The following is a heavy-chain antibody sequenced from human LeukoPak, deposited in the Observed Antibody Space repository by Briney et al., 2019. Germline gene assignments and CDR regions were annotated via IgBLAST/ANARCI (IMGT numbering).Heavy chain of an antibody. J-gene: IGHJ6*02. CDR2: IYYSGST. D-gene: IGHD6-19*01. V-gene: IGHV4-61*08. CDR1: GGSISSGDYY. CDR3: ARDRNSGWYYYGMDV. Sequence: SETLSLTCTVSGGSISSGDYYWSWIRQPPGKGLEWIGYIYYSGSTNYNPSLKSRVTISVDTSKNQFSLKLSSVTAADTAVYYCARDRNSGWYYYGMDVWGQGTTVTVSS.